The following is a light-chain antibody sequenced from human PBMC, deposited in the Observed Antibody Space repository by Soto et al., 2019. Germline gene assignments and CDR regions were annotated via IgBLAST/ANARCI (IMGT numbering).Light chain of an antibody. CDR1: SSDVGAYIF. CDR3: VSFTTSRSDV. J-gene: IGLJ1*01. V-gene: IGLV2-14*03. CDR2: DII. Sequence: QSALTQPASVSGSPGQSITISCTGTSSDVGAYIFVSWYQQHPGKAPKLMIYDIINRPSGVSNRFSGSKSGNTASLTISGLQADDEADYYCVSFTTSRSDVFGTGTKLTVL.